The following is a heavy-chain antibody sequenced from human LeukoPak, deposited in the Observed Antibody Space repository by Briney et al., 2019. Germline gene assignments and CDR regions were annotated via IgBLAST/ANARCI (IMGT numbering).Heavy chain of an antibody. CDR1: GLTFNTYN. Sequence: PGGSLRLSCVASGLTFNTYNMNWVRQAPGKGLEWVSTITADSTYYADSVKGRFTISRDNSKNTLYLQMKSLRAEDTAVYYCAKGGTGYCSSTSCLYHFDYWGQGTLVTVSS. D-gene: IGHD2-2*01. J-gene: IGHJ4*02. V-gene: IGHV3-23*01. CDR2: ITADST. CDR3: AKGGTGYCSSTSCLYHFDY.